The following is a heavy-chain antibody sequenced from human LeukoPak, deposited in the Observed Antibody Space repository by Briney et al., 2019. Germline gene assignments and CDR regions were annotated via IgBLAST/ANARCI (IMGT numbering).Heavy chain of an antibody. D-gene: IGHD3-22*01. V-gene: IGHV3-23*01. CDR1: GFTFSSYA. Sequence: GGSLRLSCADPGFTFSSYAMSWVRQAPGKGLGWGSAISGSGGSTYYADPVKGRFTISRDNSKNTLYLQMNSLRVEDTAVYYSAKAHTYYYDSSGYYILVWGQGTLVTVSS. J-gene: IGHJ4*02. CDR2: ISGSGGST. CDR3: AKAHTYYYDSSGYYILV.